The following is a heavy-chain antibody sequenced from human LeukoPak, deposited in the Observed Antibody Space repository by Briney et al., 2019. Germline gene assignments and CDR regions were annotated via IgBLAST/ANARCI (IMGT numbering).Heavy chain of an antibody. Sequence: ASVKVSCKASGYTFTSYGISWVRQAPGQGLEWMGWISACNGNTNYAQKLQGRVTMTTDTSTSTAYMELRSLRSDDTAVYYCARSDIVVVVAAPPFDYWGQGTLVTVSS. D-gene: IGHD2-15*01. J-gene: IGHJ4*02. V-gene: IGHV1-18*01. CDR1: GYTFTSYG. CDR2: ISACNGNT. CDR3: ARSDIVVVVAAPPFDY.